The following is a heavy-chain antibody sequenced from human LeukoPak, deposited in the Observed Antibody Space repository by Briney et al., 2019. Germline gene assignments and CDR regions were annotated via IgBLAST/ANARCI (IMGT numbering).Heavy chain of an antibody. CDR1: GGSISGYY. Sequence: SETLSLTCTVSGGSISGYYWSWIRQPPGKGLEWIGYIYYSGSTNYNPSLKSRVTISVDTSKNQFSLKLSSVTAADTAVYYCARAPARWYHFDYWGQGTLVTVSS. D-gene: IGHD4-23*01. J-gene: IGHJ4*02. V-gene: IGHV4-59*01. CDR3: ARAPARWYHFDY. CDR2: IYYSGST.